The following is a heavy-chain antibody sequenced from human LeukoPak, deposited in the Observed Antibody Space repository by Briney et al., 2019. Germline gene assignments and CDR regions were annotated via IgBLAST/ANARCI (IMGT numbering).Heavy chain of an antibody. V-gene: IGHV1-18*01. CDR1: GYTFTSYG. CDR3: ARVQTTIFGVVTMGYYYMDV. J-gene: IGHJ6*03. CDR2: ISAYNGNT. D-gene: IGHD3-3*01. Sequence: ASVEVSCKASGYTFTSYGISWVRQAPGQGLEWMGWISAYNGNTNYAQKLQGRVTMTTDTSTSTAYMELRSLRSDDTAVYYCARVQTTIFGVVTMGYYYMDVWGKGTTVTVSS.